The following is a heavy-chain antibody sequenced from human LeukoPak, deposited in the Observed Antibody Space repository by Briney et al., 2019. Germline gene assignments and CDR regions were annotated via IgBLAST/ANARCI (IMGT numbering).Heavy chain of an antibody. D-gene: IGHD3-10*01. Sequence: GRSLRLSCVASGFTFRSYAMHWVRQATGKGLEWVAVTSYDGTNKHYADSVKGRFTISRDNSKNTLYLQINSLRDDDTAVYYCVKDLGSYGSGSWGDYWGQGTLVTVSS. J-gene: IGHJ4*02. CDR3: VKDLGSYGSGSWGDY. V-gene: IGHV3-30-3*01. CDR2: TSYDGTNK. CDR1: GFTFRSYA.